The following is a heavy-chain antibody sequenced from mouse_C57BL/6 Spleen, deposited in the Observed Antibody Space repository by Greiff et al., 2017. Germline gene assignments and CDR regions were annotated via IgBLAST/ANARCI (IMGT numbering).Heavy chain of an antibody. Sequence: EVKLMESGGGLVKPGGSLKLSCAASGFTFSDYGMHWVRQAPETGLEWVAYISSGSSTIYYADTVKGRFTISRDNAKNTLFLQMTSLRSEDTAMYYCATDGSSYDYYAMDYWGQGTSVTVSS. D-gene: IGHD1-1*01. CDR3: ATDGSSYDYYAMDY. J-gene: IGHJ4*01. CDR2: ISSGSSTI. V-gene: IGHV5-17*01. CDR1: GFTFSDYG.